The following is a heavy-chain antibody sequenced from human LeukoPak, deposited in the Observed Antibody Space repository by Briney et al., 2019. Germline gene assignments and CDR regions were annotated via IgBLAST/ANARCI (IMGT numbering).Heavy chain of an antibody. D-gene: IGHD3-10*01. CDR2: IYYSGST. J-gene: IGHJ2*01. CDR1: GGSISSYY. CDR3: ARDRGKLSAHYYWYFDL. V-gene: IGHV4-59*12. Sequence: MSSETLSLTCTVSGGSISSYYWSWIRQPPGKGLEWIGYIYYSGSTNYNPSLKSRVTISVDTSKNQFSLKLSSVTAADTAVYYCARDRGKLSAHYYWYFDLWGRGTLVTVSS.